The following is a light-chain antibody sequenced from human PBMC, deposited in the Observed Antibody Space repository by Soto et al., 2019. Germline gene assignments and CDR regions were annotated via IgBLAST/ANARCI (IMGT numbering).Light chain of an antibody. CDR3: HQRSNCPPS. V-gene: IGKV3-11*01. CDR1: XSVSTL. J-gene: IGKJ3*01. CDR2: DAS. Sequence: SPATLSLSPGERATLSXXXXXSVSTLLAWYQHRPVQPPRLLIHDASKRATGIPDRFSGSGSGTDFTLTISSLEPEDSAVYYCHQRSNCPPSFGPGTTVDIK.